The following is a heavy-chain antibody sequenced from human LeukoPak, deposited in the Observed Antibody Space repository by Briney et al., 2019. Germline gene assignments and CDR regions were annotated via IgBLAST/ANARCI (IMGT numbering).Heavy chain of an antibody. Sequence: QTGGSLRLSCAASGFTFSSYGMHWVRQAPGKGLEWVAVISYDGGNKYYADSVKGRFTISRDNSKNTLYLQMNSLRAEDTAVYYCAKSFLEWLLTTYIDYWGQGTLVTVSS. CDR2: ISYDGGNK. CDR3: AKSFLEWLLTTYIDY. CDR1: GFTFSSYG. D-gene: IGHD3-3*01. J-gene: IGHJ4*02. V-gene: IGHV3-30*18.